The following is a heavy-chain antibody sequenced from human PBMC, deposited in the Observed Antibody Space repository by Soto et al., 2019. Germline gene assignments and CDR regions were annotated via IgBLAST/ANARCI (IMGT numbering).Heavy chain of an antibody. CDR2: IHYSGGT. J-gene: IGHJ4*02. CDR3: ANGYVARFDY. Sequence: PSETLSLTCTVSGGPINSLYWSWIRQPPGKGLEWIGNIHYSGGTIYNSSLKSRVTISVDTAKKQFSVKLSSVTAADTAVYYCANGYVARFDYWGQGTLVTVSS. D-gene: IGHD1-1*01. V-gene: IGHV4-59*08. CDR1: GGPINSLY.